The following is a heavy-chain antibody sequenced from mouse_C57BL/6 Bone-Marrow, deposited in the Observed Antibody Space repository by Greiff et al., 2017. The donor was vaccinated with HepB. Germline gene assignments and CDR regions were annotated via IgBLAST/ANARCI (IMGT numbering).Heavy chain of an antibody. D-gene: IGHD1-1*01. J-gene: IGHJ2*01. CDR3: TTIYYYGSRGGY. Sequence: VQLQQSGAELVRPGASVKLSCTASGFNIKDDYMHWVKQRPEQGLEWIGWIDPENGDTEYASKFQGKATITADTSSNTAYLQLSSLTSEDTAVYYCTTIYYYGSRGGYWGQGTTLTVSS. CDR2: IDPENGDT. CDR1: GFNIKDDY. V-gene: IGHV14-4*01.